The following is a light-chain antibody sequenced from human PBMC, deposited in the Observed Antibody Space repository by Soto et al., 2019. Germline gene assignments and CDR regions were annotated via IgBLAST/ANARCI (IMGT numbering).Light chain of an antibody. CDR3: QQTHDLPRT. CDR2: GAY. V-gene: IGKV1-12*01. Sequence: DLRVAQSPSSVSASLGDRVASTGRASQYIGTSLAWYQQRPGEAPKLRIYGAYRLHLGVPSRFTASGSGTDFTLTITSLQPEEFGTYFCQQTHDLPRTFGLGTKVDIK. CDR1: QYIGTS. J-gene: IGKJ1*01.